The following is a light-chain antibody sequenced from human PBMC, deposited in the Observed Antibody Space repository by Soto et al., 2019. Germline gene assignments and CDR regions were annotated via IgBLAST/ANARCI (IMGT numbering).Light chain of an antibody. CDR3: NSYTSSGTYV. Sequence: QYALTQPASVSGSPGQSISISCTGTSSDVGVYNYVSWYQQHPGKAPKLMIYEVTNRPAGVYTRFAGSNSGYTASLTISGLEAEDEADYCFNSYTSSGTYVFGTGTKVTVL. CDR2: EVT. V-gene: IGLV2-14*01. J-gene: IGLJ1*01. CDR1: SSDVGVYNY.